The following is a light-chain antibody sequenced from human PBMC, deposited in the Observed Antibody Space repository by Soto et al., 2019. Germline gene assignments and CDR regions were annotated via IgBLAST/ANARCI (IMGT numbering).Light chain of an antibody. CDR2: GAS. Sequence: IGISQSPSTLSVSPGERATLSCRASQSVSSNLAWYQQKPGQAPRLLIYGASTRATGIPARFSGSGSGTEFTLTISSLQSEDFAVYYCQQYNNWPITFGQGTRLEIK. J-gene: IGKJ5*01. V-gene: IGKV3-15*01. CDR1: QSVSSN. CDR3: QQYNNWPIT.